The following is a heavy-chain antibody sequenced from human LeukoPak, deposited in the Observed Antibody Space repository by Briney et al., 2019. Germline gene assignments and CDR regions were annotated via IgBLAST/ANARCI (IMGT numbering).Heavy chain of an antibody. Sequence: KPSETLSLTCTVSGVSISSGGYYWSWIRHHPRKGLEWIGYIYYSGSTYYNPSLKSRLTISLDTSNNQFSLKLSSVTAADTAVYYCARGPVRDYSNYWGQGTLVTVSS. CDR3: ARGPVRDYSNY. CDR1: GVSISSGGYY. J-gene: IGHJ4*02. D-gene: IGHD4-11*01. CDR2: IYYSGST. V-gene: IGHV4-31*03.